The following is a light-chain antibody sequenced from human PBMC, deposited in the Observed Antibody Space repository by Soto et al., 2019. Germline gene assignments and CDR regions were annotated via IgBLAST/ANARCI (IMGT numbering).Light chain of an antibody. CDR3: QQTYSTPSTWT. CDR2: AAS. Sequence: DIQMTQSPSSLSASVGDRLTITCRASQTISSYLNWYQQTPGRAPKLLIYAASSLQGGVPSRFSGSGSGTDFTLTISSLQPEDFATFYCQQTYSTPSTWTFGQGTKVEIK. V-gene: IGKV1-39*01. CDR1: QTISSY. J-gene: IGKJ1*01.